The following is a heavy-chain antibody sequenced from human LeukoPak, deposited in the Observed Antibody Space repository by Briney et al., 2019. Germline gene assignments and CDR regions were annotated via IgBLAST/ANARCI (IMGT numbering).Heavy chain of an antibody. J-gene: IGHJ4*02. D-gene: IGHD3-3*01. CDR2: INPNSGGT. CDR1: GYTFTSYG. CDR3: ARPDYDFWSGYYHALDY. Sequence: ASVKVSCKASGYTFTSYGISWVRQAPGQGLEWMGWINPNSGGTNYAQKFQGRVTMTRDTSISTAYMELSRLRSDDTAVYYCARPDYDFWSGYYHALDYWGQGTLVTVSS. V-gene: IGHV1-2*02.